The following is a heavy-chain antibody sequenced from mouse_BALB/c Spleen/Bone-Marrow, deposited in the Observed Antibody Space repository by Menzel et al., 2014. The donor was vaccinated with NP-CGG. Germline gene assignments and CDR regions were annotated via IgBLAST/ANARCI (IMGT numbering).Heavy chain of an antibody. Sequence: DVQLVESGGGLVQPGGSRKLSCAASGFTFSSFGMHWVRQAPEKGLEWVAYISSGSSTIYYADTVKGRFTISRDNPKNTLFLQMTSLRSEDTAMYYCASDYDYFDYWGQGTTPTVSS. J-gene: IGHJ2*01. CDR3: ASDYDYFDY. V-gene: IGHV5-17*02. CDR2: ISSGSSTI. D-gene: IGHD2-4*01. CDR1: GFTFSSFG.